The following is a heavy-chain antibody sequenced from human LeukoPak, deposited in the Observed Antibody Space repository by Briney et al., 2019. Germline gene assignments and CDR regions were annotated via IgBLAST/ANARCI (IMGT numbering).Heavy chain of an antibody. CDR3: ARRGTPTRKLSARVLYYFDY. CDR1: GGSFSGYY. Sequence: SETLSLTCAVYGGSFSGYYWSWIRQPPGKGLEWIGEINHSGSTNYNPPLKSRVTISVDTSKNQFSLKLSSVTAADTAVYYCARRGTPTRKLSARVLYYFDYWGQGTLVTVSS. D-gene: IGHD1-14*01. CDR2: INHSGST. V-gene: IGHV4-34*01. J-gene: IGHJ4*02.